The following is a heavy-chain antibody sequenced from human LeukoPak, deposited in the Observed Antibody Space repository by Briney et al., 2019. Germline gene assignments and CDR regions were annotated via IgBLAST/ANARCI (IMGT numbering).Heavy chain of an antibody. CDR3: ARQKTYSGSYYFDY. D-gene: IGHD1-26*01. Sequence: PGGSLRLSCAAYGFTFSSYSMNWVRQAPGKGLEWIGSIYYSGSTYYNPSLKSRVTISVDTSKNQFSLKLSSVTAADTAVYYCARQKTYSGSYYFDYWGQGTLVTVSS. CDR2: IYYSGST. V-gene: IGHV4-39*01. CDR1: GFTFSSYSMN. J-gene: IGHJ4*02.